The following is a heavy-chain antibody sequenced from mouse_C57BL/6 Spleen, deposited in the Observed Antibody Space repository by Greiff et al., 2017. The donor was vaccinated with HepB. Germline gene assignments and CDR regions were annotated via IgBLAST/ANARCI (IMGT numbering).Heavy chain of an antibody. V-gene: IGHV1-81*01. D-gene: IGHD1-1*01. CDR2: IYPRSGNT. J-gene: IGHJ4*01. Sequence: QVQLQQSGAELARPGASVKLSCKASGYTFTSYGISWVKQRNGQGLEWIGEIYPRSGNTYYNEKFKGKATLTADKSSSTAYMELRSLTSEDSAVYFCARGAYYYGSSPYYAMDYWGQGTSVTVSS. CDR1: GYTFTSYG. CDR3: ARGAYYYGSSPYYAMDY.